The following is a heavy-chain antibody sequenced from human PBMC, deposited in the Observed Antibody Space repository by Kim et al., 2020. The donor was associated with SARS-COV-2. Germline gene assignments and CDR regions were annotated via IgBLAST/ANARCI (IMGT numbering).Heavy chain of an antibody. CDR1: GFTFSDYY. Sequence: GGSLRLSCAASGFTFSDYYMSWIRQAPGKGLEWVSYISSSGSTIYHADSVKGRFTISRDNAKNSLYLQMNSLRAEDTAVYYWARSHMGVQGVIIGYLDYWGHGTLVTVSS. V-gene: IGHV3-11*01. D-gene: IGHD3-10*01. CDR2: ISSSGSTI. CDR3: ARSHMGVQGVIIGYLDY. J-gene: IGHJ4*01.